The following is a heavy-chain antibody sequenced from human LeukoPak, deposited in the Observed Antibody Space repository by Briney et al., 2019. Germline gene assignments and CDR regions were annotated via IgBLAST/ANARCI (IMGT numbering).Heavy chain of an antibody. V-gene: IGHV3-53*01. CDR2: IYREGST. D-gene: IGHD1-26*01. CDR1: GFTISSNY. J-gene: IGHJ4*02. CDR3: ASIRGSSFDY. Sequence: PGGSLRLSCAASGFTISSNYMSWVRQAPGKGLEWVSIIYREGSTAYTDSVKGRFAISRDNSKNTLYLQMNSLRAEDTGVYYCASIRGSSFDYWGQGTLVTVSS.